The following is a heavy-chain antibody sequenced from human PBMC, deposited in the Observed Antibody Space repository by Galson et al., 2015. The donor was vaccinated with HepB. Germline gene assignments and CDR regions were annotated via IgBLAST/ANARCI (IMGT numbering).Heavy chain of an antibody. CDR1: GYTFTSYG. J-gene: IGHJ4*02. D-gene: IGHD6-13*01. V-gene: IGHV1-18*04. CDR3: ARDRITASIAAAGRPVGY. Sequence: SVKVSCKASGYTFTSYGISWVRQAPGQGLEWMGWISAYNGNTNYAQKLQGRVTMTTDTSTSTAYMELRSLRSDDTAVYYCARDRITASIAAAGRPVGYWGQGTLVTVSS. CDR2: ISAYNGNT.